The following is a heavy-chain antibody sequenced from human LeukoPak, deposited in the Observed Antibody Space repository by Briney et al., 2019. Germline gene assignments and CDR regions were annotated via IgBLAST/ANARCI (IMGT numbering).Heavy chain of an antibody. V-gene: IGHV3-23*01. D-gene: IGHD2-2*01. CDR2: ISGSGGST. Sequence: PGGSLRLSCAASGFTLSSYAMSWVRQAPGKGLEWVSAISGSGGSTYYADSVKGRFTISRDNSKNTLYLQMNSLRAEDTAVYYCASLGYCSSTSCYVYYYYYGMDVWGQGTTVTVSS. CDR3: ASLGYCSSTSCYVYYYYYGMDV. J-gene: IGHJ6*02. CDR1: GFTLSSYA.